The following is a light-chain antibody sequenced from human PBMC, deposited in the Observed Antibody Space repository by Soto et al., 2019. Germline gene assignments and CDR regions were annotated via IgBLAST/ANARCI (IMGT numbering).Light chain of an antibody. J-gene: IGKJ1*01. CDR1: QSIGSW. Sequence: DIQMTQSHSTLSASVGDRFTISCRASQSIGSWLAWYQQKPGRAPKLLIYRASILENGVPRRFSGSGSGTEFTLTISSLQPDDFATYFCQHYNSYPWTFGQGTKVDI. V-gene: IGKV1-5*03. CDR2: RAS. CDR3: QHYNSYPWT.